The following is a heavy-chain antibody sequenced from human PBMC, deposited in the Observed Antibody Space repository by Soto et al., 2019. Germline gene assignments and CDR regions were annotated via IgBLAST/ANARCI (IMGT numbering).Heavy chain of an antibody. J-gene: IGHJ4*02. CDR1: GFTFGDYA. D-gene: IGHD2-2*01. Sequence: GGSLRLSCVASGFTFGDYAMSWVRQAPGKGLEWVGFIRSKGYGGSTEYAASVKGRFTSSKDESNSIPYMQMKSLKNEATSEYYCTYLLSNEKVLTAGIDYWGQVPLVTVSS. V-gene: IGHV3-49*04. CDR2: IRSKGYGGST. CDR3: TYLLSNEKVLTAGIDY.